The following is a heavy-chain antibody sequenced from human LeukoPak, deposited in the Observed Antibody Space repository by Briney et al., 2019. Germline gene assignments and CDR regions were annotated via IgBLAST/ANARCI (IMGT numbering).Heavy chain of an antibody. CDR3: ARYCTFRTCSGTKFDS. Sequence: GGSLRLSCAASGFTFSSYWMSWVRQAPGKGLEWVSSISSSSSYIYYADSVKGRFTISRDTAKNSLYLQMYSLTAEDTALYYCARYCTFRTCSGTKFDSWGPGTLVTVSS. V-gene: IGHV3-21*04. D-gene: IGHD1-1*01. CDR2: ISSSSSYI. CDR1: GFTFSSYW. J-gene: IGHJ4*02.